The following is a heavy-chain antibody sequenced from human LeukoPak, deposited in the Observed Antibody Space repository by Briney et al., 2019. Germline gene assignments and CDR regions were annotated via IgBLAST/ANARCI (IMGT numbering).Heavy chain of an antibody. CDR1: GGSISSYY. CDR3: ARHPYCGGDCFPPYYFDS. D-gene: IGHD2-21*02. J-gene: IGHJ4*02. V-gene: IGHV4-59*01. CDR2: IYYSGST. Sequence: SETLSLTCTVSGGSISSYYWSWIRQPPGKGLEWIGYIYYSGSTNYNPSLKSRVTISVDTSKNQFSLKLSSVTAADTAVYYCARHPYCGGDCFPPYYFDSWGQGTLVTVSS.